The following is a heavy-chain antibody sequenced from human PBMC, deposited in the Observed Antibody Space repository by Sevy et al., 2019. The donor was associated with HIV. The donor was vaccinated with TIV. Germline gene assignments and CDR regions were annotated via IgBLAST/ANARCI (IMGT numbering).Heavy chain of an antibody. CDR3: ASGGSGDVWNYGYYYYGMDV. J-gene: IGHJ6*02. CDR1: GDTFSTYD. V-gene: IGHV1-8*02. Sequence: ASVKVSCKASGDTFSTYDINWVRQAPGQGLEWMGWMSPKSGSTGFAQKFQGRLTMTRDTSINTAYMELSSLRSEDTAVYYWASGGSGDVWNYGYYYYGMDVLGQGTTVTVSS. D-gene: IGHD3-3*01. CDR2: MSPKSGST.